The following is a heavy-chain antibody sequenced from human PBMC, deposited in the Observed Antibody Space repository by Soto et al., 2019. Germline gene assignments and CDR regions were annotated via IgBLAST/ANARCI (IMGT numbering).Heavy chain of an antibody. V-gene: IGHV4-31*03. CDR1: SDSMNSGGYY. CDR3: ARRGGSSSGYYYYAMDV. D-gene: IGHD6-6*01. Sequence: SETLSLTCSVSSDSMNSGGYYWSWIRQHPGKGLEWIGYIYSNGDTYYNPSLRSRVTISVDTSKNQFSLNLTSVTAADTAVYYCARRGGSSSGYYYYAMDVWGQGTTVTVSS. CDR2: IYSNGDT. J-gene: IGHJ6*02.